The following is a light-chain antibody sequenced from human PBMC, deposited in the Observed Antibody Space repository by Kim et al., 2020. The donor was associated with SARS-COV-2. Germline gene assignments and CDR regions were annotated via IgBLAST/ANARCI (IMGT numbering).Light chain of an antibody. CDR1: QSISTY. CDR2: SAS. Sequence: DIQMTQSPSSLSASVGDRVTITCRANQSISTYLNWYQQRPGNAPKLLMYSASNLQSGVPSRFSGSGSGTYFTLTISSLQPEDFAIYYCQQSYSTPQTFGQGTKLEI. V-gene: IGKV1-39*01. CDR3: QQSYSTPQT. J-gene: IGKJ2*01.